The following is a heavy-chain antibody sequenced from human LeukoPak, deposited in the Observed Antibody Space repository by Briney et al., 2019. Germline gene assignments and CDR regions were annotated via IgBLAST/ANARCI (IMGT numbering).Heavy chain of an antibody. CDR3: ARFLGGNPYYMDV. D-gene: IGHD3-3*01. CDR2: IYYDGST. CDR1: GASISTYY. J-gene: IGHJ6*03. Sequence: SETLSLTCTASGASISTYYWSWIRQPPGKGLEWVASIYYDGSTYYSASLKSRVTISVDTSKNHFSLKLTSVTAADTAIYYCARFLGGNPYYMDVWGKGTTVTVSS. V-gene: IGHV4-59*01.